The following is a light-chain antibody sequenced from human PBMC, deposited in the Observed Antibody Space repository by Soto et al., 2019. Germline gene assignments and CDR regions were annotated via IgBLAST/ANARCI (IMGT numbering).Light chain of an antibody. J-gene: IGLJ2*01. V-gene: IGLV2-14*01. CDR1: SSDVGGYNY. CDR3: SSYTSSSTVV. CDR2: DVS. Sequence: QSALTQPASVSGSPGRSITISCTGTSSDVGGYNYVSWYPQHPGKAPPLMIYDVSNRPSGVSNRFSGSQSGNTASLTISGFQAEDEADYYCSSYTSSSTVVFGGGTKLTVL.